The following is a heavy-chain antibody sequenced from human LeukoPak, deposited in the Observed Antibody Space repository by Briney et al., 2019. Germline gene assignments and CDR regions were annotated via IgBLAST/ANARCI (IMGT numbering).Heavy chain of an antibody. D-gene: IGHD2-15*01. CDR2: ISWNSGSI. Sequence: GGSLRLSCAASGFTFSSYWMHWVRQVPGKGLEWVSGISWNSGSIGYADSVKGRFTISRDNAKNSLYLQMNSLRAEDTALYYCAKDIRRSGGSIDYWGQGTLVTVSS. V-gene: IGHV3-9*01. J-gene: IGHJ4*02. CDR1: GFTFSSYW. CDR3: AKDIRRSGGSIDY.